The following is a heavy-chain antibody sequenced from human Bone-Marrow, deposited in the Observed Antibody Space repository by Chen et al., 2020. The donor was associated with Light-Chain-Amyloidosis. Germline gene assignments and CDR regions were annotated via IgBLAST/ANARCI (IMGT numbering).Heavy chain of an antibody. CDR1: GSTFPNYW. V-gene: IGHV5-51*01. CDR3: ARRRDGYNFDY. J-gene: IGHJ4*02. Sequence: EVQREQSGPEVKKPGEPRRTSCKGSGSTFPNYWIGWVRQMPGKGLEWMGVIYPDDSDARYSPSFEGQVTISADKSITTAYLQWRSLKASDTAMYYCARRRDGYNFDYWGQGTLVTVSS. D-gene: IGHD5-12*01. CDR2: IYPDDSDA.